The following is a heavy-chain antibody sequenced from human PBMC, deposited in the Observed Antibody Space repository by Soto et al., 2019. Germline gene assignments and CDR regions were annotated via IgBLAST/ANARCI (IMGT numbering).Heavy chain of an antibody. V-gene: IGHV4-34*01. J-gene: IGHJ6*03. CDR3: ARISGYDNYYYYYIDV. CDR2: INHSGST. CDR1: GGSFSGYY. D-gene: IGHD5-12*01. Sequence: SETLSLTCAVYGGSFSGYYWSWIRQPPGKGLEWIGEINHSGSTNYNPSLKSRVTISVDTSKNQFSLKLSSVTAADTAVYYCARISGYDNYYYYYIDVWGKGTTVPASS.